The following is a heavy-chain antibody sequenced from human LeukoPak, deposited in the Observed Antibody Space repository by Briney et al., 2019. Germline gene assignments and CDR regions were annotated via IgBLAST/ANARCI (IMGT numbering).Heavy chain of an antibody. CDR2: INQDGGEK. CDR1: GFTFSTYW. Sequence: GGALRLSCAASGFTFSTYWMSWVRQAPGEGLEWVANINQDGGEKYYVDSVKGRFTISRDNAKNSLYLQMNSLRAEDTAVYYCARGDKFSGDYWGQGTLVTVSS. D-gene: IGHD2-15*01. V-gene: IGHV3-7*04. CDR3: ARGDKFSGDY. J-gene: IGHJ4*02.